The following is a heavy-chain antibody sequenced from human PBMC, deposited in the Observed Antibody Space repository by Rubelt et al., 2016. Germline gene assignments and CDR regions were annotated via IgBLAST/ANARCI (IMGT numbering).Heavy chain of an antibody. CDR3: ARDPELLRFSFYGMDV. CDR2: INAGNGNT. CDR1: GYTFTSYA. V-gene: IGHV1-3*01. Sequence: QVQLVQSGAEVKKPGASVKVSCKASGYTFTSYAMHWVRQAPGQRLERMGWINAGNGNTKYSHKFQGRVTITRDTSASTAYMELSSLRSEETAVYYCARDPELLRFSFYGMDVWGQGTTVTVSS. J-gene: IGHJ6*02. D-gene: IGHD3-3*01.